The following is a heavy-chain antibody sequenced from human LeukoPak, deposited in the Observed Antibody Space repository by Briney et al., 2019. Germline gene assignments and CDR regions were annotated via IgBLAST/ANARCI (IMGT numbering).Heavy chain of an antibody. CDR3: QRITIFGVVIDFDN. V-gene: IGHV1-18*01. Sequence: ASVKVSCKASGYAFSFYGINWVRQAPGQGLEWMGFISVNNGNTHYAEKFQGRVTMATDTSTSTAYLEVRSLRSDDTAVYYCQRITIFGVVIDFDNWGPGTLVTVSS. CDR1: GYAFSFYG. D-gene: IGHD3-3*01. J-gene: IGHJ4*02. CDR2: ISVNNGNT.